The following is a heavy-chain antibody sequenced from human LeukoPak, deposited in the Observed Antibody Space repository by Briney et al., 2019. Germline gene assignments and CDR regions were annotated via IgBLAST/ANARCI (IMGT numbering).Heavy chain of an antibody. D-gene: IGHD6-13*01. Sequence: GGSLRLSCAASGFTFSCYEMNWVHQAPGKGLEWVSYISSSGSTIYYAHTINTRFTIPRHNAKNSLKLQTNSLRAEDTAVYYCARDKEASTSWAEVIDYWGHGTLVTVSS. J-gene: IGHJ4*01. CDR1: GFTFSCYE. CDR3: ARDKEASTSWAEVIDY. V-gene: IGHV3-48*03. CDR2: ISSSGSTI.